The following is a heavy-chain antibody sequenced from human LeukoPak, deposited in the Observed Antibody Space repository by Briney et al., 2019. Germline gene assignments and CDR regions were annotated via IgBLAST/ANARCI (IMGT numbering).Heavy chain of an antibody. CDR3: AREVATALDY. V-gene: IGHV4-31*03. Sequence: SETLSLTCTVSGGSISSGGYYWSWIRQHPGKGLEWIGYIYYSGSTYYNPSLKSRVTISVDTSKNQFSLKLNSVTAADTAVYYCAREVATALDYWGQGTLVTVSS. D-gene: IGHD2-15*01. CDR1: GGSISSGGYY. CDR2: IYYSGST. J-gene: IGHJ4*02.